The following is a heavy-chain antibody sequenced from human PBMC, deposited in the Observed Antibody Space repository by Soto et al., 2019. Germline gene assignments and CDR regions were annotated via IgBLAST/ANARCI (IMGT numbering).Heavy chain of an antibody. J-gene: IGHJ4*02. CDR2: INNSGGDI. CDR1: GFTFRSDA. D-gene: IGHD6-13*01. Sequence: PGGSLRLSCAASGFTFRSDAMTWVRQAPGKGLEWISTINNSGGDIDYADSVKGRFTISRDNSKNTLYLQMNSLRVEDTAVYYCVKKAGHPRSSWYDDYWGQGTLVTVSS. V-gene: IGHV3-23*01. CDR3: VKKAGHPRSSWYDDY.